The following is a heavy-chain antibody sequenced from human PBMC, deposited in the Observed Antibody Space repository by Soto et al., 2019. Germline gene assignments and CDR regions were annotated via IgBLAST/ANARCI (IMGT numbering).Heavy chain of an antibody. Sequence: GGSLRLSCAASGFTFSSYGMHWVRQAPGKGLEWVAVIWYDGSNKYYADSVKGRFTTSRDNSKNTLYLQMNSLRAEDTAVYYCARDQPLYYDFWSGYPYFDYWGQGTLVTGSS. CDR1: GFTFSSYG. D-gene: IGHD3-3*01. CDR2: IWYDGSNK. V-gene: IGHV3-33*01. CDR3: ARDQPLYYDFWSGYPYFDY. J-gene: IGHJ4*02.